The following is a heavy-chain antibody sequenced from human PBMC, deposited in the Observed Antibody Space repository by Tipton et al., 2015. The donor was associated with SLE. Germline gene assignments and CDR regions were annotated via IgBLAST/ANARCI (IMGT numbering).Heavy chain of an antibody. J-gene: IGHJ4*02. V-gene: IGHV3-21*01. Sequence: SLRLSCAASGFTFSSYAMSWVRQAPGKGLEWVSSISGSGFFTYYADSVKGRFTISRDNAKNSLYLQMNSLRAEDTAVYYCAKGSGYSYGYGAYWGQGTLVTVSS. CDR2: ISGSGFFT. D-gene: IGHD5-18*01. CDR1: GFTFSSYA. CDR3: AKGSGYSYGYGAY.